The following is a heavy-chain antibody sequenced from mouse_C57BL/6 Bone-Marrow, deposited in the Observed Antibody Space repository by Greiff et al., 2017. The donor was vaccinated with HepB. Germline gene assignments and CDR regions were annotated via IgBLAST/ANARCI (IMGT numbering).Heavy chain of an antibody. J-gene: IGHJ1*03. CDR3: TTYGSSSWYFDV. CDR2: IDPENGDT. Sequence: EVQLQQSGAELVRPGASVKLSCTASGFNIKDDYMHWVKQRPEQGLEWIGGIDPENGDTEYASKFQGKATITADTSSNTAYLQLSSLTSEDTAVYYCTTYGSSSWYFDVWGTGTTVTVSS. CDR1: GFNIKDDY. V-gene: IGHV14-4*01. D-gene: IGHD1-1*01.